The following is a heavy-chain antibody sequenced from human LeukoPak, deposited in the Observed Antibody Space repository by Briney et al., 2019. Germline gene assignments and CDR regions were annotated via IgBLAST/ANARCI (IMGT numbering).Heavy chain of an antibody. D-gene: IGHD3-22*01. CDR2: IYYSGST. CDR3: AGSNGSGYYYEDWFDP. Sequence: SETLSLTCTVSGGSISSYYWSWIRQPPGKGLEWIGYIYYSGSTNYNPSLKSRVTISVDTSKNQFSLKLSSVTAADTAVYYCAGSNGSGYYYEDWFDPWGQGTLVTVSS. J-gene: IGHJ5*02. V-gene: IGHV4-59*01. CDR1: GGSISSYY.